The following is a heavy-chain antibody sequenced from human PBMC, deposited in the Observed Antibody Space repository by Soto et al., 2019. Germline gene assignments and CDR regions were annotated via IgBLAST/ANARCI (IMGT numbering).Heavy chain of an antibody. J-gene: IGHJ3*01. CDR1: GCTFGRFT. V-gene: IGHV3-21*01. CDR2: ISGTSTYM. Sequence: NPXGRLRRSCAASGCTFGRFTLNWVRQAPGKGLEWVSSISGTSTYMYYADSVKGRFTISRDNAKNSLYLQMKSLRAEDTAVYFCARDHPDSSGYFYGGDGFDFWGQGTMVTV. D-gene: IGHD3-22*01. CDR3: ARDHPDSSGYFYGGDGFDF.